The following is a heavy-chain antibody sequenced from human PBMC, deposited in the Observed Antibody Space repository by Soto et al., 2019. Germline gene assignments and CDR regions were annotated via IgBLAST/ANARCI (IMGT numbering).Heavy chain of an antibody. CDR1: KVCCSSYC. V-gene: IGHV3-30*18. D-gene: IGHD2-2*01. Sequence: AAAKVCCSSYCLHCVRQDPGKGLEWVAVIAYDGSNKYYADSVKGRFTISRDNSKNTLYLQMNSLRAEDTAVYYCAKDRCSSTSCQFYYYYMDVCGKGTTVTVSS. CDR2: IAYDGSNK. J-gene: IGHJ6*03. CDR3: AKDRCSSTSCQFYYYYMDV.